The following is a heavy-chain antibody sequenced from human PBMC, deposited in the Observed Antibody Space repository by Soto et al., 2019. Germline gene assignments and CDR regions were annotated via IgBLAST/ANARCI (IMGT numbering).Heavy chain of an antibody. CDR1: GGSISSGGYY. D-gene: IGHD3-22*01. V-gene: IGHV4-31*03. J-gene: IGHJ4*02. CDR2: IYYSGST. CDR3: ATSLRYDSSGYLN. Sequence: SETLSLTCTVSGGSISSGGYYWSWIRQHPGKGLEWVGYIYYSGSTYYHPSLKSRVTISVDTSKNQFSLKLSSVTAADTAVYYCATSLRYDSSGYLNWGQGTLVTVSS.